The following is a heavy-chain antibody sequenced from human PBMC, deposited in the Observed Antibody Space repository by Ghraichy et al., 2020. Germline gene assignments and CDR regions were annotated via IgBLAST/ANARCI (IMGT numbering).Heavy chain of an antibody. CDR3: ARGSGNYYGTFFEY. J-gene: IGHJ4*02. D-gene: IGHD3-10*01. V-gene: IGHV4-38-2*02. Sequence: SETLSLTCTVSGYSISSGFYWGWIRQPPGKGLEWIGNIYHNGRTFYNPSLGSRVIMSVDTSKNQFSLRLSSVTAADTAVYYCARGSGNYYGTFFEYWGQGTLVTVSS. CDR2: IYHNGRT. CDR1: GYSISSGFY.